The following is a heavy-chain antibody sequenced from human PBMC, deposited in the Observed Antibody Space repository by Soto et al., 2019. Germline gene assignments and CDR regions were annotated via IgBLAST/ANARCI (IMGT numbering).Heavy chain of an antibody. V-gene: IGHV4-59*01. CDR1: GVSIRSYL. CDR3: AGSNYLGESFDY. J-gene: IGHJ4*02. D-gene: IGHD7-27*01. CDR2: TYYTADT. Sequence: SETLSLTCTVSGVSIRSYLWSWIRQPPGKGLEWIGYTYYTADTKYSPSLESRATISADPSKKQFSLSLSPVSAAVTALYFCAGSNYLGESFDYWGQGALVTVSS.